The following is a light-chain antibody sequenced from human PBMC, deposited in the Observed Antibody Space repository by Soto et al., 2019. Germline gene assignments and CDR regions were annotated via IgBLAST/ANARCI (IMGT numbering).Light chain of an antibody. CDR2: DAS. CDR1: QSVRSS. J-gene: IGKJ4*01. CDR3: QLRSDWPPELT. V-gene: IGKV3-11*01. Sequence: VLTQSPATLPLSPGDSATLSCRASQSVRSSLAWYQQKPGQAPRLLIYDASKRATGIPARFTGSASGTVFTLTISSLEPGDFAVYYCQLRSDWPPELTFGGGTKVDIK.